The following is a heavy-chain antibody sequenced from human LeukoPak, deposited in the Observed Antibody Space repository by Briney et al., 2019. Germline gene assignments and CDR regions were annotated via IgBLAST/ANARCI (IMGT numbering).Heavy chain of an antibody. CDR3: ARDVVGQGSPGIAAAGIDY. CDR1: GGTFSNYA. CDR2: IIPIFGTA. V-gene: IGHV1-69*06. Sequence: ASVKVSCKASGGTFSNYAISWVRQAPGQGLEWMGGIIPIFGTANYAQKFQGRVTITADKSTSTAYMELSSLRSEDTAVYYCARDVVGQGSPGIAAAGIDYWGQGTLVTVSS. D-gene: IGHD6-13*01. J-gene: IGHJ4*02.